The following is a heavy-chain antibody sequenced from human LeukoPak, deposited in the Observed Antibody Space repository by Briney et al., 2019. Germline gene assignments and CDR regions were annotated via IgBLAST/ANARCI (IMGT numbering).Heavy chain of an antibody. J-gene: IGHJ4*02. D-gene: IGHD4-17*01. Sequence: GGSLRLSCAASGFTVSTNYMSWVRQAPGKGLEWVSIIYDSGTTHYADSVKGRFTISRDNSKNTVYLQMNSLRAEDTAVYYCANEIRPNDYWGQGTLVTVSS. V-gene: IGHV3-53*01. CDR2: IYDSGTT. CDR1: GFTVSTNY. CDR3: ANEIRPNDY.